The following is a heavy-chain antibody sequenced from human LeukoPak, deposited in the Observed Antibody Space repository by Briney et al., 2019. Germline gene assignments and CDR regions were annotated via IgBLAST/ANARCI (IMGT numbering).Heavy chain of an antibody. CDR3: AKVNSGYDRDAFDI. D-gene: IGHD5-12*01. J-gene: IGHJ3*02. CDR1: GFTFDDFA. V-gene: IGHV3-9*01. CDR2: ISWNGDSI. Sequence: GGSLRLSCAASGFTFDDFALHWVRQAPGKGLEWVSGISWNGDSIAYADSVKGRFTISRDNAKNSLYLRMNSLRVEDTALYYCAKVNSGYDRDAFDIWGQGTMVTVSS.